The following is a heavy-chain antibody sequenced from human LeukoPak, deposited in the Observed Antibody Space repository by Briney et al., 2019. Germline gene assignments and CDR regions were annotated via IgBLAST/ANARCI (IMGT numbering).Heavy chain of an antibody. CDR1: GGSISSYY. CDR2: IYYSGST. D-gene: IGHD3-10*01. CDR3: ARVYGDHYGSGVIDY. Sequence: SETLSLTCTVSGGSISSYYWNWIRQPQGKGLEWIGYIYYSGSTNYNPSLKSRVTISVDTSKNQFSLRLSSVTAADTAVYYCARVYGDHYGSGVIDYWGQGTLVTVSS. V-gene: IGHV4-59*01. J-gene: IGHJ4*02.